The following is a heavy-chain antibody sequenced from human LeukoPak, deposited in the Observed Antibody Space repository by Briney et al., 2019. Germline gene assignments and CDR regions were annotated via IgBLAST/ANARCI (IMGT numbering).Heavy chain of an antibody. V-gene: IGHV1-46*03. CDR2: MNPSGGST. D-gene: IGHD2-15*01. J-gene: IGHJ4*02. CDR3: ASPGRFCSGGSCYSFDF. Sequence: ASVKVSCKASGYTFTSYSMHWVRQAPGQGLQWMGIMNPSGGSTSSAQKFEGRVTMTRDTSTNTAYMELSSLRSEDTAVYYSASPGRFCSGGSCYSFDFWGQGALVTVSS. CDR1: GYTFTSYS.